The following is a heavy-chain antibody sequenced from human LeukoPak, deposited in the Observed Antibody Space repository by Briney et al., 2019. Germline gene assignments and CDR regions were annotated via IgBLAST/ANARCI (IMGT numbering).Heavy chain of an antibody. CDR3: ARGEDYGSGTNFDY. CDR2: INPNSGGT. D-gene: IGHD3-10*01. Sequence: ASVKVSCKASGYTLTGYYMHWVRQAPGQGLEWMGWINPNSGGTNYAQKFQGRVTMTRDTSISTAYMELSRLRSDDTAVYYCARGEDYGSGTNFDYWGQGTLVTVSS. CDR1: GYTLTGYY. V-gene: IGHV1-2*02. J-gene: IGHJ4*02.